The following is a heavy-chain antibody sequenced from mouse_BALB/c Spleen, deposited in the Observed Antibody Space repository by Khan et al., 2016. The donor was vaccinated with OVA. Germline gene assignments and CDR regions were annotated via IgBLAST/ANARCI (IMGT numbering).Heavy chain of an antibody. V-gene: IGHV2-2*01. D-gene: IGHD2-12*01. Sequence: QVQLKQSGPGLVQPSQSLSINCTVSGFSLTTYGIHWVRQSPGKGLEWLGVIWSGGSTDYNAPFISRLSISKDNSKSQVFFKMNSPQTDDTAIYYCARHSYRYDFTYWGQGTLVTVSA. CDR1: GFSLTTYG. CDR2: IWSGGST. CDR3: ARHSYRYDFTY. J-gene: IGHJ3*01.